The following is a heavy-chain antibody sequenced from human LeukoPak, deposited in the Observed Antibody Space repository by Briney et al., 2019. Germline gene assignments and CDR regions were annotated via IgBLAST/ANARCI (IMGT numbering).Heavy chain of an antibody. D-gene: IGHD4-17*01. CDR3: ARNGDYEVCDY. CDR1: GFTFNSYW. J-gene: IGHJ4*02. V-gene: IGHV3-7*05. Sequence: GGSLRLSCAASGFTFNSYWMSWVRQAPGKGLEWVANIKQDGSERYYVDSVKGRFTISRDNAKNSLFLQRNSLRAEDTAVYYCARNGDYEVCDYWGQGTLVTVSS. CDR2: IKQDGSER.